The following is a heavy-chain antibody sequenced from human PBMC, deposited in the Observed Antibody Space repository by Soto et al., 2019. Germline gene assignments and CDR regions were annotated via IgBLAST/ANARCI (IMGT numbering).Heavy chain of an antibody. CDR1: AFTVSSYC. CDR2: ISYDGSNK. Sequence: GESLRLSCAASAFTVSSYCMDWVRQAPGKGLEWVAVISYDGSNKYYADSVKGRFTISRDNSKNTLYLQMNSLRAEDTAVYYCAKDPLHIAAAGTRPEPSYCYYYGMDIWGQGTTVTVSS. D-gene: IGHD6-13*01. CDR3: AKDPLHIAAAGTRPEPSYCYYYGMDI. V-gene: IGHV3-30*18. J-gene: IGHJ6*02.